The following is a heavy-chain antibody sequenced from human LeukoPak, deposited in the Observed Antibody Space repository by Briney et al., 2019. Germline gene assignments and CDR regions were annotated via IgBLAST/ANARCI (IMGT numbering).Heavy chain of an antibody. CDR1: GGSISSGGYY. CDR3: ARSTFRSAFDI. CDR2: IYHSGST. J-gene: IGHJ3*02. Sequence: SQTLSLTCTVSGGSISSGGYYWSWIRQPPGKGLEWIGYIYHSGSTYYNPSLKSRVTISVDTSKNQFSLKLSSVTAADTAVYYCARSTFRSAFDIWGQGTMVTVSS. V-gene: IGHV4-30-2*01. D-gene: IGHD1-1*01.